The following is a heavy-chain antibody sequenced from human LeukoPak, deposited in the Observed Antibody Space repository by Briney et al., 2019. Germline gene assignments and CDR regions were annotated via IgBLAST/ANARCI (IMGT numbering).Heavy chain of an antibody. J-gene: IGHJ4*02. D-gene: IGHD3-22*01. CDR2: IIPIFGTA. V-gene: IGHV1-69*05. Sequence: GASVKVSCKASGGTFSSYAISWVRQAPGQGLEWMGRIIPIFGTANYAQKFQGRVTITTDESTSTAYMELSSLRSEDTAVYYCARGGGGSINYYDSSGYYWDWGQGTLVTVSS. CDR1: GGTFSSYA. CDR3: ARGGGGSINYYDSSGYYWD.